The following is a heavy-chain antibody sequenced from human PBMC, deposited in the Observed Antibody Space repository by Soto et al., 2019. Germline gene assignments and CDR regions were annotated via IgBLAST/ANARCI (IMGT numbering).Heavy chain of an antibody. J-gene: IGHJ6*02. D-gene: IGHD5-18*01. V-gene: IGHV4-59*01. Sequence: QVQLQESGPGLVKPSETLSLTCTVSGGSISSYYWSWIRQPPGKGLEWIGYIYYSGSTNYNPSLKSRVTLSVDTSKNQFSLKLSSVTAADTAVYYCARDRGTAMGYYYGMDVWGQGTTVTVSS. CDR1: GGSISSYY. CDR2: IYYSGST. CDR3: ARDRGTAMGYYYGMDV.